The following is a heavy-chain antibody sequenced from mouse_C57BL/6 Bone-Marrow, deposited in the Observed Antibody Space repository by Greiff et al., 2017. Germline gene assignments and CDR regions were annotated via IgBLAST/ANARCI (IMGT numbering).Heavy chain of an antibody. CDR1: GFNIKDDY. CDR3: TMSAMDY. CDR2: IDPENGDT. Sequence: VQLQQSGAELVRPGASVKLSCTASGFNIKDDYMHWVKQRPEQGLEWIGWIDPENGDTKYASKFQGKATITADTTSNTAYLQLSSLTSEDTAVYYCTMSAMDYWGQGTSVTVSS. V-gene: IGHV14-4*01. J-gene: IGHJ4*01.